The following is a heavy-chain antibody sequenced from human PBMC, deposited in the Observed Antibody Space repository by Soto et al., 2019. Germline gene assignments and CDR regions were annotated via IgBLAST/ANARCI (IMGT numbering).Heavy chain of an antibody. CDR1: GFTFSSYA. Sequence: QVQLVESGGGVVQPGRSLRLSCAASGFTFSSYAMHWVRQAPGKGLEWVAVISYDGSNKYYADSVKGRFTISRDNSKHTLYLQMNRLRAEDTAVYYCARDGEMATIRAAFDIWGQGTMVTVSS. V-gene: IGHV3-30-3*01. CDR2: ISYDGSNK. CDR3: ARDGEMATIRAAFDI. D-gene: IGHD5-12*01. J-gene: IGHJ3*02.